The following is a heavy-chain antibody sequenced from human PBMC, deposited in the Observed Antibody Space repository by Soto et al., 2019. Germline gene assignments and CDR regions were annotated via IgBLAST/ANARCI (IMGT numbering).Heavy chain of an antibody. CDR1: GFTFSDYY. CDR3: AKGEGYKWNYEFDP. Sequence: GGSLRLSCAASGFTFSDYYMSWIRQAPGKGLEWVSYISDSSSNTNYGDSVKGRFTISRDNAKNLLYLQMNRLRAEDTAVYYCAKGEGYKWNYEFDPWGQGTLVTVSS. J-gene: IGHJ5*02. V-gene: IGHV3-11*06. D-gene: IGHD1-7*01. CDR2: ISDSSSNT.